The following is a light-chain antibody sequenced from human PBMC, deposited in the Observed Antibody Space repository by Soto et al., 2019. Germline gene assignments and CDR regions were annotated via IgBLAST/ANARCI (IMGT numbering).Light chain of an antibody. CDR2: DAS. CDR1: QAISSS. V-gene: IGKV1-12*01. J-gene: IGKJ5*01. Sequence: DIQMTQSPSSVSTFVGDTVTLTCRASQAISSSLAWYQQKPGKAPNLLMFDASSLQSGVPSRFSGSGSGIDFTLTISGLQPEDFGTYYCQQAASFPITFGQGTRLDI. CDR3: QQAASFPIT.